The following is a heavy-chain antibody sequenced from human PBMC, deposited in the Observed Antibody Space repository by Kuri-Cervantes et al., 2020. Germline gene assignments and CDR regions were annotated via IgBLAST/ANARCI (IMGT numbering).Heavy chain of an antibody. Sequence: GGSLRLSCAASGFTFSSYGMHWVRQAPGKGLEWVSGISWNSGSIGYADSVKGRFTISRDNSKNTLYLQMNSLRAEDTAVYYCAKDPWLMGFGEDLDYWGQGTLVTVSS. CDR1: GFTFSSYG. J-gene: IGHJ4*02. D-gene: IGHD3-10*01. CDR2: ISWNSGSI. CDR3: AKDPWLMGFGEDLDY. V-gene: IGHV3-23*01.